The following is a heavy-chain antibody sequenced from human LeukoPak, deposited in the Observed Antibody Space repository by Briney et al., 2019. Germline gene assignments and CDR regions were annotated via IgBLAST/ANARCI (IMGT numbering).Heavy chain of an antibody. D-gene: IGHD3-22*01. CDR1: GFTFDDYG. V-gene: IGHV3-23*01. CDR3: AKFRVVVVTAIRIDY. Sequence: GGSLRLSCAASGFTFDDYGMSWVRQAPGKGLEWVSAISGSGGSTYYADSVKGRFTISRDNSKNTLYLQMNSLRAEDTAVYYCAKFRVVVVTAIRIDYWGQGTLVTVSS. CDR2: ISGSGGST. J-gene: IGHJ4*02.